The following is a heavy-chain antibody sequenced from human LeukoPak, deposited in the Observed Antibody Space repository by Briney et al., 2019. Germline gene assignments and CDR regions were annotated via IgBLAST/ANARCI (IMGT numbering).Heavy chain of an antibody. J-gene: IGHJ4*02. V-gene: IGHV3-49*04. CDR3: TRDIDADYVDY. CDR2: IRSKPYGGTT. D-gene: IGHD2-15*01. Sequence: GGSLRLSCTTSGFTFGDYAMSWVRQAPGKGLEWVGFIRSKPYGGTTEYAPSVKGRFTISRDDSKNIAYLQMNSLKTEDTAVYYCTRDIDADYVDYWGQGDLVTVSS. CDR1: GFTFGDYA.